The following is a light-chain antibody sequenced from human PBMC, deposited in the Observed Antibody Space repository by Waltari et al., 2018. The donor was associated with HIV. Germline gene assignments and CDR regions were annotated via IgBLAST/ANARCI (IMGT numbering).Light chain of an antibody. V-gene: IGLV3-21*02. CDR2: VNA. CDR1: NIGTKR. Sequence: SYVLTQPPSVYVAPGQTAKISCGGNNIGTKRGHWYQQKPGQAPVLVVFVNAARPSRIPERFSGSKTGNTATLSITGVEAGDEGDYYCQVWDGDSEHLVFGGGTKLTVL. J-gene: IGLJ3*02. CDR3: QVWDGDSEHLV.